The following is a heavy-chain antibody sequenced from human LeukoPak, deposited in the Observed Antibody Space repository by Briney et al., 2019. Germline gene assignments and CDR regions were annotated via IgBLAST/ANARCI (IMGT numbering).Heavy chain of an antibody. Sequence: GGSLRLSCGASGFTFSSYWMHWVRQAPGKGLVWVSRINGDGSRISYADSVKGRFTISRDNSKNTLYLQMNSLRAEDTAVYYCARPAYYYNSREDAFDFWGQGTMVTVSS. D-gene: IGHD3-22*01. J-gene: IGHJ3*01. CDR2: INGDGSRI. CDR3: ARPAYYYNSREDAFDF. V-gene: IGHV3-74*01. CDR1: GFTFSSYW.